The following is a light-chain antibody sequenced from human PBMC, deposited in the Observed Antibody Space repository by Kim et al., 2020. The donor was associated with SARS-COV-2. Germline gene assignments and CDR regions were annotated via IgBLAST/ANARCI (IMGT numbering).Light chain of an antibody. CDR3: QQRDKWPLS. CDR2: DTS. V-gene: IGKV3-11*01. Sequence: LSPGERATLSCQASQYIGTYLAWYQQKPGQPPRLLIYDTSDRATGVPARFSGSGSGTDFTLTISSLEPDDFAVYYCQQRDKWPLSFGGGTKVDIK. J-gene: IGKJ4*01. CDR1: QYIGTY.